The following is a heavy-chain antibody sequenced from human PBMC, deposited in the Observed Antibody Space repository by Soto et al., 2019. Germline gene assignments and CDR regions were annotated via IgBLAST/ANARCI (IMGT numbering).Heavy chain of an antibody. D-gene: IGHD3-3*01. CDR2: IWYDGSNK. CDR1: GFTFSSYG. Sequence: GGSLRLSCAASGFTFSSYGLHWVRQAPGKGLEWVAVIWYDGSNKYYADSVKGRFTISRDNSKNTLYLQMNSLRAEDTAVYYCARGQYYDFWSGPRPYYYYYYMDVWGKGTTVTVSS. J-gene: IGHJ6*03. V-gene: IGHV3-33*01. CDR3: ARGQYYDFWSGPRPYYYYYYMDV.